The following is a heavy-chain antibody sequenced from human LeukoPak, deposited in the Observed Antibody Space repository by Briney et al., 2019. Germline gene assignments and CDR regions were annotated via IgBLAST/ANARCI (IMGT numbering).Heavy chain of an antibody. CDR1: VDSLSSHL. CDR3: ARVLAIFGLDTTDFYMDV. CDR2: TSGSM. D-gene: IGHD3/OR15-3a*01. Sequence: SGALSLTCAVSVDSLSSHLRSWSRPPPGEGLGWVGYTSGSMSDTPSLKSRGAVPVDPSQNQVSLSLTSVTAADTAVYYYARVLAIFGLDTTDFYMDVWGKGTTVTVP. J-gene: IGHJ6*03. V-gene: IGHV4-59*11.